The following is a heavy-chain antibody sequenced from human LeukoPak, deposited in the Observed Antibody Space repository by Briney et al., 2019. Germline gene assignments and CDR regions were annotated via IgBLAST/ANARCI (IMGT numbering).Heavy chain of an antibody. V-gene: IGHV3-48*01. CDR1: GFTFSSYS. CDR3: ASEGSSSSGNFDY. CDR2: ISSSSTI. J-gene: IGHJ4*02. D-gene: IGHD6-6*01. Sequence: GGSLRLSCAASGFTFSSYSMNWVRQAPGKGLEWVSYISSSSTIYYADSVKGRFTISRDNAKNSLYLQMNSLRAEDTAVYYCASEGSSSSGNFDYWGQGTLVTVSS.